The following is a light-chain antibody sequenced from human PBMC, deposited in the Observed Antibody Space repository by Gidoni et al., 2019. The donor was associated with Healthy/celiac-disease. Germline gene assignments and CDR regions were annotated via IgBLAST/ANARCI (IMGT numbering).Light chain of an antibody. V-gene: IGKV1-39*01. CDR1: QSISSY. J-gene: IGKJ4*01. Sequence: DIQMTQSPSYLSASVGDRVTITFRASQSISSYLNWYPQKPGKAPKLLIYAASSLQSGVPSRFSGSVSGTDFTLTISSLQPEDFATYYCQQSYSTPPLTFGGGTKVEIK. CDR2: AAS. CDR3: QQSYSTPPLT.